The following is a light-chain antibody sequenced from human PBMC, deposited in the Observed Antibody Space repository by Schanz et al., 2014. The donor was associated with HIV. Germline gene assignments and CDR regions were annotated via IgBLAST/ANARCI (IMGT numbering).Light chain of an antibody. CDR3: SSYTSSSTLV. Sequence: SALTQPASVSGSPGQSITISCTGTSSDVGGYNYLSWYQQHPGKAPKLIIYDVDNRPSGVSNRFSGSKSGNTASLTISGLQAEDEGDYYCSSYTSSSTLVFGGGTKLTVL. V-gene: IGLV2-14*03. J-gene: IGLJ2*01. CDR1: SSDVGGYNY. CDR2: DVD.